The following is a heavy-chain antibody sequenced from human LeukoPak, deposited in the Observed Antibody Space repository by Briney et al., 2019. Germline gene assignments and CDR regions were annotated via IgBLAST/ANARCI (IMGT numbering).Heavy chain of an antibody. D-gene: IGHD1-26*01. J-gene: IGHJ6*02. CDR2: INHSGST. CDR1: GGSFSGYY. CDR3: ARGAVGATGETYYYYHGMDV. Sequence: SETLSLTCAVYGGSFSGYYWSWIRQPPGKGLEWIGEINHSGSTNYNPSLKSRVTISVDTSKNQFSLKLSSVTAADTAVYYCARGAVGATGETYYYYHGMDVWGQGTTVTVSS. V-gene: IGHV4-34*01.